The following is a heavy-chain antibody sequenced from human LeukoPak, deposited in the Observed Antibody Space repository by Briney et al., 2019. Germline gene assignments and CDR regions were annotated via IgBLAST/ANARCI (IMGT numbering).Heavy chain of an antibody. D-gene: IGHD3-10*01. V-gene: IGHV1-69*13. CDR2: IIPIFGTA. Sequence: ASVKVSCKASGGTFSSYATSWVRQAAGQGLEWMGGIIPIFGTANYAQKFQGRVTITADESTSTAYMELSSLRSEDTAVYYCARDVALWFGELRLDIWGQGTMVTVSS. J-gene: IGHJ3*02. CDR3: ARDVALWFGELRLDI. CDR1: GGTFSSYA.